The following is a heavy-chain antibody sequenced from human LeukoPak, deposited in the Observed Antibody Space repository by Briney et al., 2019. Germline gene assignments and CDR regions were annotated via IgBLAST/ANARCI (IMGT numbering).Heavy chain of an antibody. D-gene: IGHD2-2*01. CDR1: GGSISSGSYY. Sequence: PSQTLSLTCTVSGGSISSGSYYWSWIRQPAGKGLEWIGRIYTSGSTNYNPSLKSRVTTSVDTSKNQFSLKLSSVTAADTAVYYCARGPPMCSSTSCFPDAFDIWGQGTMVTVSS. CDR3: ARGPPMCSSTSCFPDAFDI. V-gene: IGHV4-61*02. CDR2: IYTSGST. J-gene: IGHJ3*02.